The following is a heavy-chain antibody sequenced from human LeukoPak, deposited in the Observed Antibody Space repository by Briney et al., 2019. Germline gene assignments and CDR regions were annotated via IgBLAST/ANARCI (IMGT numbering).Heavy chain of an antibody. D-gene: IGHD6-13*01. CDR2: IRYDGNNK. Sequence: GGSLRLSCAAAGFTFSSYGMHWVRQAPGEGREGVAFIRYDGNNKYYAHSVKGRFTISRDNSKNTLYLQMNSLRAADTAVYYCARSAAAGFSYYSYHLDVWGKGTTVTIFS. J-gene: IGHJ6*03. V-gene: IGHV3-30*02. CDR1: GFTFSSYG. CDR3: ARSAAAGFSYYSYHLDV.